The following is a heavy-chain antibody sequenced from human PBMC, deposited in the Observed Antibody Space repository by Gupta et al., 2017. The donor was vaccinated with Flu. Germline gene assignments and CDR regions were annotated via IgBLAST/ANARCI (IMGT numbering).Heavy chain of an antibody. CDR2: ISYDGSEK. J-gene: IGHJ4*02. CDR1: GFTFSSYG. Sequence: YGFTFSSYGMNWVRQAPGKGLEWVAVISYDGSEKYYVDSVKGRFTISRANSNNTLYLQMKSLRAEDTAMYYCVKQQGDGYNQVDYWGQGTLVTVSS. D-gene: IGHD5-12*01. V-gene: IGHV3-30*18. CDR3: VKQQGDGYNQVDY.